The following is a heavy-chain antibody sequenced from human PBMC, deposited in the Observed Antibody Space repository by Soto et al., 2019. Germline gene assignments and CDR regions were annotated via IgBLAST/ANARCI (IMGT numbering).Heavy chain of an antibody. CDR1: GDTFASHG. J-gene: IGHJ4*02. CDR3: ARVDPRGVAVVRDY. Sequence: ASVKVCCKASGDTFASHGLYWVRQAPGQGLEWMGWISGFNGQTNYALKLQGRVTLTTDTSTSTAYMELRSLRTDDQAVYFCARVDPRGVAVVRDYWRQGTLVTVSS. D-gene: IGHD3-10*01. V-gene: IGHV1-18*01. CDR2: ISGFNGQT.